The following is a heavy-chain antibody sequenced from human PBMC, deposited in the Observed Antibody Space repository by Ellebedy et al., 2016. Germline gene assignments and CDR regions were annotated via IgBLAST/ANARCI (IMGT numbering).Heavy chain of an antibody. CDR2: ISAYNGNT. Sequence: ASVKVSCKASGGTFSSYAISWVRQAPGQGLEWMGWISAYNGNTNYAQKLQGRVTMTTDTSTSTAYMELRSLRSDDTAVYYCARDNSSGWYRALHYWGQGTLVTVSS. D-gene: IGHD6-19*01. V-gene: IGHV1-18*01. J-gene: IGHJ4*02. CDR3: ARDNSSGWYRALHY. CDR1: GGTFSSYA.